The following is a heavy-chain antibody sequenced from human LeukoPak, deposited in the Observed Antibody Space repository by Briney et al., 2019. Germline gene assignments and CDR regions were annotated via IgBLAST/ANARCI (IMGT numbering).Heavy chain of an antibody. Sequence: ASVKVSCKASGYTFTSYYMHWVRQAPGQGLEWMGIINPSGGSTSYAQKFQGRVTMTRDMSTSTVYMELSSLRSEDTAVYYCARDRTIFGVVRDAFDIWGQGTMVTVSS. D-gene: IGHD3-3*01. CDR2: INPSGGST. V-gene: IGHV1-46*01. CDR3: ARDRTIFGVVRDAFDI. CDR1: GYTFTSYY. J-gene: IGHJ3*02.